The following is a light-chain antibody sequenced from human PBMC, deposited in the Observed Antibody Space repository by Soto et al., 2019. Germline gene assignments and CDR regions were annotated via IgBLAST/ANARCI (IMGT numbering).Light chain of an antibody. CDR3: SSYTSSSIPYV. V-gene: IGLV2-14*01. CDR1: SSDVGGYNY. Sequence: QSVLTQPASVSGSPGQSITISCTGTSSDVGGYNYVSWYQQHPGKAPKLMIYDASNRPSGVSNRFSGSKSGNTASLTISGLQAEDEADYYCSSYTSSSIPYVFGTGTKVTVL. J-gene: IGLJ1*01. CDR2: DAS.